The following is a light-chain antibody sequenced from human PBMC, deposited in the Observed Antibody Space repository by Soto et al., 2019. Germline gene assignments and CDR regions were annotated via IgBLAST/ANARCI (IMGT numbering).Light chain of an antibody. CDR3: QSYDSSLSGSVV. Sequence: QSVLTQPPSVSGAPGQRVTISCPGSSAKIGAGYDVHWYQQLPGTAPKLLIYGNSNRPSGVPDRFSGSKSGTSASLAITGLQAEYEADYYCQSYDSSLSGSVVFGGGTKLTVL. V-gene: IGLV1-40*01. CDR2: GNS. J-gene: IGLJ2*01. CDR1: SAKIGAGYD.